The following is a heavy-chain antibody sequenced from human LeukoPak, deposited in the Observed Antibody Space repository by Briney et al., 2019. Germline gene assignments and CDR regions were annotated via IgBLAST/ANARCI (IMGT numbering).Heavy chain of an antibody. V-gene: IGHV3-53*01. J-gene: IGHJ6*02. CDR2: IYSGGST. Sequence: GGSLRLSCAASGFTVSSKYMSWVRQAPGKGLELVSVIYSGGSTYYADSVKGRFTISRDNSKNTLYLQMNSLRAEDTAVYYCARDVRLYGHYYYGMDVWGQGTTVTVSS. D-gene: IGHD4-17*01. CDR3: ARDVRLYGHYYYGMDV. CDR1: GFTVSSKY.